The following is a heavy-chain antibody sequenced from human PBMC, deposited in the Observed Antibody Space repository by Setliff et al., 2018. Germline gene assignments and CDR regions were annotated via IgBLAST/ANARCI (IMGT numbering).Heavy chain of an antibody. CDR1: GFTFSNYW. CDR3: ARAFGGNSDAFDI. J-gene: IGHJ3*02. CDR2: INRDGSNI. V-gene: IGHV3-74*01. Sequence: SLRLSCAASGFTFSNYWMHWVRQAPGKGLVWVSHINRDGSNIRYADSVKGRFTISRDIAKNTLYLQINSLRAEDTAVYYCARAFGGNSDAFDIWGQGTTVTVSS. D-gene: IGHD2-21*02.